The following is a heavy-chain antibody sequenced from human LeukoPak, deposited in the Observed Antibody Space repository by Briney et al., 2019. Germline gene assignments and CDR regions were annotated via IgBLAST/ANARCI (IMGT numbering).Heavy chain of an antibody. V-gene: IGHV4-4*07. CDR1: GGSLSSYY. J-gene: IGHJ3*02. D-gene: IGHD1-26*01. CDR2: IYTSGST. Sequence: SETLSLTCTVSGGSLSSYYWSWIRQPAGKGLEWIGRIYTSGSTNYNPSLKSRVTMSVDTSKNQFSLKLSSVTAADTAVYYCARHRSYYGEDAFDIWGQGTMVTVSS. CDR3: ARHRSYYGEDAFDI.